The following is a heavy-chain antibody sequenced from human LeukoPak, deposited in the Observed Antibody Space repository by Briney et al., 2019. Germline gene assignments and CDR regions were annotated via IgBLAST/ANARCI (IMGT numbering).Heavy chain of an antibody. J-gene: IGHJ4*02. D-gene: IGHD1-26*01. CDR1: GYTLTELS. Sequence: ASVKVSCKVSGYTLTELSMHWVRQAPGKGLEWMGGFDPEGGETIYAQKFQGRVTMTEDTSTDTAYMELSSLRSEDTAVYYCATSGRRAGAYYFDYWDQGTLVTVSS. CDR2: FDPEGGET. V-gene: IGHV1-24*01. CDR3: ATSGRRAGAYYFDY.